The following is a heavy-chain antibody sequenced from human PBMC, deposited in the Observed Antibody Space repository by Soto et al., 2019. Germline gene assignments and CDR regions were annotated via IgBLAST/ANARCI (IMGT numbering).Heavy chain of an antibody. J-gene: IGHJ6*02. CDR1: GGSFSGYY. D-gene: IGHD6-19*01. CDR3: ALAVAGQVDV. V-gene: IGHV4-34*01. Sequence: PSETLSLTCAFYGGSFSGYYWSWIRQPPGKGLEWIGEINHSGSTNYNPSLKSRVTISVDTSKNQFSLKLSSVTAADTAVYYCALAVAGQVDVWGQGTTVTVSS. CDR2: INHSGST.